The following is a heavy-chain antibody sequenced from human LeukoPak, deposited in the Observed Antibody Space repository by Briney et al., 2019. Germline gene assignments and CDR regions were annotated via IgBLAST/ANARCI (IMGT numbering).Heavy chain of an antibody. J-gene: IGHJ3*02. Sequence: GGSLRLSCAASGFTFSSYWMHWVRQAPGKGLVWVSRINSDGSSTSYADSVKGRFTISRDNAKNTLYLQMNSLRAEDTAVYYCARVNSRFDAFDIWGQGTMVTVSS. CDR2: INSDGSST. D-gene: IGHD3-3*01. V-gene: IGHV3-74*01. CDR1: GFTFSSYW. CDR3: ARVNSRFDAFDI.